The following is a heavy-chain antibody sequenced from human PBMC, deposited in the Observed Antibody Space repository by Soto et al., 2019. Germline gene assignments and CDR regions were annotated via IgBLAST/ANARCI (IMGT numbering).Heavy chain of an antibody. Sequence: PGGSLRLSCAASGFTFSSYSMNWVRQAPGKGLEWVSSISSSSSYIYYADSVKGRFTISRDNAKNSLYLQMNSLRAEDTAVYYCARGGSYYYDSSGCLDYWGQGTMVTVSS. V-gene: IGHV3-21*01. CDR2: ISSSSSYI. CDR3: ARGGSYYYDSSGCLDY. J-gene: IGHJ4*02. D-gene: IGHD3-22*01. CDR1: GFTFSSYS.